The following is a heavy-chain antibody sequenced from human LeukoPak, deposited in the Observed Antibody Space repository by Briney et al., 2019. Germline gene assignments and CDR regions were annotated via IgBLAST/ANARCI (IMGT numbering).Heavy chain of an antibody. CDR2: IIPMYGAA. CDR3: ARGRWIAPDERYYFDY. J-gene: IGHJ4*02. D-gene: IGHD5-12*01. Sequence: ASVKVSCKASGGTFSSYSISWVRQAPGQGLEWMGGIIPMYGAADYAQKFQGRVTITADKSTSTAYMELSSLRSEDTAVYYCARGRWIAPDERYYFDYWGQGTLVTVSS. V-gene: IGHV1-69*06. CDR1: GGTFSSYS.